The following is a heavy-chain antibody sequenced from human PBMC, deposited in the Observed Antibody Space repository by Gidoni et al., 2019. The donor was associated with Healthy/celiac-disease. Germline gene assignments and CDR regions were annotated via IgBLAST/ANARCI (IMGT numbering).Heavy chain of an antibody. CDR3: AREIGYYYYFDY. V-gene: IGHV4-31*03. D-gene: IGHD3-22*01. J-gene: IGHJ4*02. CDR2: IYYSGST. CDR1: GVSISSGGYY. Sequence: QVQLQESGPGLVTPSQTLSLTCTVSGVSISSGGYYWSWIRQHPGKGLEWIGYIYYSGSTYYNPSLKSRVTISVDTSKNQFSLKLSSVTAADTAVYYCAREIGYYYYFDYWGQGTLVTVSS.